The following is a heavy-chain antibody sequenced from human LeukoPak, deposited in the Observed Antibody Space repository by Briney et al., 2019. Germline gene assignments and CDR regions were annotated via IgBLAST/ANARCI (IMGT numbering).Heavy chain of an antibody. CDR2: IYYSGST. CDR1: GGSIRSGDYY. V-gene: IGHV4-30-4*01. D-gene: IGHD3-16*02. J-gene: IGHJ4*02. Sequence: SQTLSLTCTVSGGSIRSGDYYWSWIRQPPGKGLEWIGYIYYSGSTYYNPSLKSRVTISVDTSKNQFSLKLSSVTAADTAVYYCARTSLRSGELSPEMDFDYWGQGPLVTVSS. CDR3: ARTSLRSGELSPEMDFDY.